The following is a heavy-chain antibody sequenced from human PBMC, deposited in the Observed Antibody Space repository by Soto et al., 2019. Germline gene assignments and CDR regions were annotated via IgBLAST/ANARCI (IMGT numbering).Heavy chain of an antibody. CDR2: ITWNSGYK. V-gene: IGHV3-9*01. D-gene: IGHD6-13*01. CDR3: AKGGSAALIAAAGTDNWLDP. J-gene: IGHJ5*02. Sequence: EVQLVESGGGLVQPGRSLRLSCVASGFSFDDYAMHWVRQVPVKGLEWVSGITWNSGYKLYADSVKGRFSISRDNAKNSLYMQVNSPRPEDSALYYCAKGGSAALIAAAGTDNWLDPWGQGTLVTVSS. CDR1: GFSFDDYA.